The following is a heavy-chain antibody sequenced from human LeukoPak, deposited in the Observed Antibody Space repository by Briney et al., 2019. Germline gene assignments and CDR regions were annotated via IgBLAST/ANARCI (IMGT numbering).Heavy chain of an antibody. Sequence: SETLSLTCAVSGYSISSGYYWGWIRQPPGKGLEWIGSIYHSGSTYYNPSLKSRVTISVDTSKNQFSLKLSSVTAADTAVYYCARDYGDYGGWYYYYGMDVWGKGPRSPSPQ. CDR3: ARDYGDYGGWYYYYGMDV. J-gene: IGHJ6*04. CDR1: GYSISSGYY. D-gene: IGHD4-17*01. V-gene: IGHV4-38-2*01. CDR2: IYHSGST.